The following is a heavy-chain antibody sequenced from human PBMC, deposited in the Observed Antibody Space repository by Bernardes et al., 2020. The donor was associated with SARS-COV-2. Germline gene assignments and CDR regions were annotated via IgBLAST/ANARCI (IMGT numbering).Heavy chain of an antibody. D-gene: IGHD3-3*01. CDR2: IYPGDSDT. J-gene: IGHJ5*02. CDR1: GYSFTSYW. CDR3: ARLTYYDFWSGYYRGSWFDP. V-gene: IGHV5-51*01. Sequence: GESLKISCKGSGYSFTSYWIGWVRQMPGKGLEWMGIIYPGDSDTRYSPSFQGQVTISADKSISTAYLQWSSLKASDTAMYYCARLTYYDFWSGYYRGSWFDPWGQGTLVTVSS.